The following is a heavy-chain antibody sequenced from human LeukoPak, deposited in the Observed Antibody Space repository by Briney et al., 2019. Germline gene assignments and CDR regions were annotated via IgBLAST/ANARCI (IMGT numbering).Heavy chain of an antibody. CDR3: TTFRGPPNYFDY. Sequence: SETLSLTRSVSGGSISNSTYYWGWIRQAPGKGLEWIGSFYYLGNTYYKPSLRSRVTMSVDTSKNQFSLKLSAVTAADTAVYYCTTFRGPPNYFDYWGQGNLVTVSS. J-gene: IGHJ4*02. V-gene: IGHV4-39*07. CDR1: GGSISNSTYY. D-gene: IGHD2-21*01. CDR2: FYYLGNT.